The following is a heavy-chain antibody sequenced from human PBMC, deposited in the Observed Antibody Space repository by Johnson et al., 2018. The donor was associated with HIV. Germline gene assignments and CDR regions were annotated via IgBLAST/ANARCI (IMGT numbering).Heavy chain of an antibody. Sequence: QMLLVESGGGVVRPGGSLRLSCAASGFSFSDYYMSWIRQAPGKGLEWVSYISSSGSTIYYADSVVKGRFTISRDNAKNSLYLQMNSLRAEDTALYYCARGSWAAPNPFDIWGQVTMVTVSS. V-gene: IGHV3-11*01. J-gene: IGHJ3*02. CDR1: GFSFSDYY. D-gene: IGHD6-13*01. CDR2: ISSSGSTI. CDR3: ARGSWAAPNPFDI.